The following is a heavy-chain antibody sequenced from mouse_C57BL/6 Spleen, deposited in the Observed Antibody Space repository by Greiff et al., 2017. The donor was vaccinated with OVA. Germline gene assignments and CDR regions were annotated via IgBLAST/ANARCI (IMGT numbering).Heavy chain of an antibody. CDR1: GFTFSSYA. CDR3: ASEGYSNYGGYWYFDV. J-gene: IGHJ1*03. D-gene: IGHD2-5*01. V-gene: IGHV5-4*03. Sequence: EVKLMESGGGLVKPGGSLKLSCAASGFTFSSYAMSWVRQTPERRLEWVATISDGGSYTYYPDNVKGRFTISRDNAKNNLYLQMSHLKSEDTAMYYCASEGYSNYGGYWYFDVWGTGTTVTVSS. CDR2: ISDGGSYT.